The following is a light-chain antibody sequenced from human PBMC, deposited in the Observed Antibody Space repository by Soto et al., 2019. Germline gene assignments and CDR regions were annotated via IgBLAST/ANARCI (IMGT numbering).Light chain of an antibody. CDR1: QSVSSN. CDR2: GAS. CDR3: QQYDKSPLT. J-gene: IGKJ4*01. V-gene: IGKV3-15*01. Sequence: EMVMTQSPATLSVSPGERAALSCRASQSVSSNLAWYQQKPGQAPRLLIYGASTRAAGIPARFSGSGSGTDFTLTIYRLEPEDYAVYYCQQYDKSPLTFGGGTKVDIK.